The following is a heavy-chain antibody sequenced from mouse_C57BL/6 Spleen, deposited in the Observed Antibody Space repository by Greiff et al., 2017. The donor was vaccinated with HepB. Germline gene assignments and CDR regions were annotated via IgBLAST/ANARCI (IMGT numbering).Heavy chain of an antibody. CDR2: ISNGGGST. CDR1: GFTFSDYY. D-gene: IGHD3-2*02. Sequence: DVMLVESGGGLVQPGGSLKLSCAASGFTFSDYYMYWVRQTPEKRLEWVAYISNGGGSTYYPDTVKGRFTISRDNAKNTLYLQMSRLKSEDTAMYYCASRQLRLLAYWGQGTLVTVSA. CDR3: ASRQLRLLAY. J-gene: IGHJ3*01. V-gene: IGHV5-12*01.